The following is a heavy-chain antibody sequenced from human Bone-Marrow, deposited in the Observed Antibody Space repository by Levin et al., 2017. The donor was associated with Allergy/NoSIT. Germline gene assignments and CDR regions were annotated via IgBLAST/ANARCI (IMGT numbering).Heavy chain of an antibody. D-gene: IGHD6-13*01. CDR2: ISRDGASK. Sequence: GGSLRLSCAASGFIFSTYTIHWVRQTPDRGLEWLAVISRDGASKYYAASVKARFTMSRDNSKNTLYLQMDSLRAEDTAVYYCARGGAEQQLNIRNDAFDIWGQGTLVTVSS. CDR3: ARGGAEQQLNIRNDAFDI. CDR1: GFIFSTYT. J-gene: IGHJ3*02. V-gene: IGHV3-30-3*01.